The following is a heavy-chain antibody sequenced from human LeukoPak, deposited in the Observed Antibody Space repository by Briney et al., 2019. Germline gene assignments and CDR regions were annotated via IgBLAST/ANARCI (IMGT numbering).Heavy chain of an antibody. CDR1: GGSFSGYY. CDR3: ARGGYGDRRRDFDY. V-gene: IGHV4-34*01. Sequence: SETLSLTCAVYGGSFSGYYWSWIRQPPGKGLEWIGEINHSGSTIYNPSLKSRVTISVDTSKNQFSLKLSSVTAADTAVYYCARGGYGDRRRDFDYWGQGTLVTVSS. D-gene: IGHD4-17*01. J-gene: IGHJ4*02. CDR2: INHSGST.